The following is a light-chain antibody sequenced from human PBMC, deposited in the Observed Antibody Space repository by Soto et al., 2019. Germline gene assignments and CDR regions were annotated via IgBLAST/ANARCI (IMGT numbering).Light chain of an antibody. CDR3: AAWDDSLSGWV. J-gene: IGLJ3*02. Sequence: QSVLTQPPSASGTPGQRVTISCSGSSSNIGDNYVFWYQQFPGAAPKPLIFNNNQRPSGVPDRFSGAKSGTSASLSISGLRSEDEADYHCAAWDDSLSGWVFGGGTNVTVL. V-gene: IGLV1-47*02. CDR2: NNN. CDR1: SSNIGDNY.